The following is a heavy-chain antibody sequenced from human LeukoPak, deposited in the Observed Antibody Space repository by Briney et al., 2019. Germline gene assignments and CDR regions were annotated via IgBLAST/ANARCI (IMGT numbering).Heavy chain of an antibody. CDR3: ARRQKGDYYYYMDV. J-gene: IGHJ6*03. V-gene: IGHV1-8*03. CDR2: MNPNSGNT. CDR1: GYTFTSYD. Sequence: GASVKVSCKASGYTFTSYDINWVRQATGQGLEWMGWMNPNSGNTGYAQKFQGRVTITRNTSISTAYMELSSLRSEDTAVYYCARRQKGDYYYYMDVWGKGTTVTISS.